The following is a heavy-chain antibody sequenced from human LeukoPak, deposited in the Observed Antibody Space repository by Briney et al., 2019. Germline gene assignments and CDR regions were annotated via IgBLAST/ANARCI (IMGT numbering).Heavy chain of an antibody. V-gene: IGHV3-7*01. CDR2: INQDGSGK. CDR3: ARDNWGSPSHWFDP. D-gene: IGHD7-27*01. Sequence: GGSLRLSCAASGFTFSSFWMSWVRQAPGKGPEWVANINQDGSGKYYVDSVKGRFIISRDNAQNSLYLQMNTLRAEDTAVYYCARDNWGSPSHWFDPWGQGTLVTVSS. J-gene: IGHJ5*02. CDR1: GFTFSSFW.